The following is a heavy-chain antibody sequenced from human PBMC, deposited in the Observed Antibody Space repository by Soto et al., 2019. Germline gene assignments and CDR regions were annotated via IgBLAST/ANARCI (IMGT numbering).Heavy chain of an antibody. CDR2: IIPIFGTA. CDR1: GGTFSSYA. Sequence: SVKVSCKASGGTFSSYAISWVRQAPGQVLEWMGGIIPIFGTANYAQKFQGRVTITADESTSTAYMELSSLRSEDTAVYYCARGPVVVPAAIENWFDPWGQGTLVTV. V-gene: IGHV1-69*13. J-gene: IGHJ5*02. D-gene: IGHD2-2*01. CDR3: ARGPVVVPAAIENWFDP.